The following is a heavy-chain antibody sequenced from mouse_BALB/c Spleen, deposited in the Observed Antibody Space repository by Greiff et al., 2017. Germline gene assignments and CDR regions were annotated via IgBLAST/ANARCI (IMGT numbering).Heavy chain of an antibody. CDR1: GYTFTSYY. Sequence: VKLQESGPELVKPGASVRISCKASGYTFTSYYIHWVKQRPGQGLEWIGWIYPGNVNTKYNEKFKGKATLTADKSSSTAYMQLSSLTSEDSAVYFCARKGLYFDYWGQGTTLTVSS. CDR3: ARKGLYFDY. V-gene: IGHV1S56*01. CDR2: IYPGNVNT. J-gene: IGHJ2*01.